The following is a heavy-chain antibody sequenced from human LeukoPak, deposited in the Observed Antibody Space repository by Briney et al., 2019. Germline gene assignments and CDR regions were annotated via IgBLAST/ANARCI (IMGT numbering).Heavy chain of an antibody. CDR3: ARGSGDVIDY. V-gene: IGHV3-53*01. D-gene: IGHD4-17*01. CDR2: LYSGGTT. CDR1: GFTVSTNY. J-gene: IGHJ4*02. Sequence: TGGSLGLSCAASGFTVSTNYMNWVRQAPGKGLEWVSVLYSGGTTYYADSVKGRFTISRDSSKNTLYLQMNSLRAEDTAVYYCARGSGDVIDYWGQGTLVTVSS.